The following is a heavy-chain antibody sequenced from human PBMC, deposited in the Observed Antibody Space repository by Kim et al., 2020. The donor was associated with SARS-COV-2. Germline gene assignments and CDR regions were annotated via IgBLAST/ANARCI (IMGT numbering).Heavy chain of an antibody. CDR1: GFTFSSYG. J-gene: IGHJ4*02. CDR2: ISYDGSNK. V-gene: IGHV3-30*18. CDR3: AKDQGLLWFGELSY. Sequence: GGSLRLSCAASGFTFSSYGMHWVRQAPGKGLEWVAVISYDGSNKYYADSVKGRFTISRDNSKNTLYLQMNSLRAEDTAVYYCAKDQGLLWFGELSYWGQG. D-gene: IGHD3-10*01.